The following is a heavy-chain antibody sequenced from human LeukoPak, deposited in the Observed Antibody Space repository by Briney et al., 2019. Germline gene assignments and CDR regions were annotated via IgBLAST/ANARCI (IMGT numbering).Heavy chain of an antibody. CDR3: VKDLISGDYGDYGFSFDY. CDR2: VSGNGGST. D-gene: IGHD4-17*01. V-gene: IGHV3-23*01. CDR1: GFILSSYA. J-gene: IGHJ4*02. Sequence: PGGSLRLSCAASGFILSSYAMSWVRQAPGKGLEWVSTVSGNGGSTYYTDSVKGRFTISRDNSKNTLYLHMNSLRAEDTAVYYCVKDLISGDYGDYGFSFDYWGQGTLVTVSS.